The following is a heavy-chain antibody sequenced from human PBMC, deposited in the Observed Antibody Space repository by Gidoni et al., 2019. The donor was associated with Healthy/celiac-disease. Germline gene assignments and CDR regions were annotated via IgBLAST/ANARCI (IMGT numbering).Heavy chain of an antibody. CDR2: IYDSGRT. V-gene: IGHV4-39*01. J-gene: IGHJ4*02. CDR1: GGAISSRSDY. CDR3: ARRIMIPFGGVNSAALDY. D-gene: IGHD3-16*01. Sequence: QLQLQESGAGLVKRWETLSLTGTVTGGAISSRSDYWGWIRQPPGKGLEWIGSIYDSGRTSYNPSLKSRVTISVDTSKTQFSLKLSFVTAADTAVYYCARRIMIPFGGVNSAALDYWGQGTLVTVSS.